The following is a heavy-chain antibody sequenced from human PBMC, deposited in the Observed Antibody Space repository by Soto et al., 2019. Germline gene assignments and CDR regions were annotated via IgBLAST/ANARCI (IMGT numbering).Heavy chain of an antibody. CDR3: ARDLAAGDH. Sequence: QVQLVQSGAEVKKPGASVKLSCRTSGYTFTHYYIHWVRQAPGQGLAWLAIINPASGSTNYAQDLQGRVTLTMDTSTTTVYVELSDLRAEDTAIFYCARDLAAGDHWGQGTLVTVSS. V-gene: IGHV1-46*01. CDR2: INPASGST. CDR1: GYTFTHYY. J-gene: IGHJ4*02. D-gene: IGHD6-13*01.